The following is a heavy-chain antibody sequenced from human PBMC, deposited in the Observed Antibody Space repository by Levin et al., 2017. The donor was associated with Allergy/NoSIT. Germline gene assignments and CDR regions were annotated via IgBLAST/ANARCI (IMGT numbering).Heavy chain of an antibody. CDR3: ARAIAFGGGPYYFDY. V-gene: IGHV4-4*02. Sequence: SQTLSLTCAVSGGSISSSNWWSWVRQPPGKGLEWIGEIYHSRSTNYNPSLKSRVTISVDKSKNQFSLKLSSVTAADTAVYYCARAIAFGGGPYYFDYWGQGTLVTVSS. J-gene: IGHJ4*02. D-gene: IGHD3-3*01. CDR2: IYHSRST. CDR1: GGSISSSNW.